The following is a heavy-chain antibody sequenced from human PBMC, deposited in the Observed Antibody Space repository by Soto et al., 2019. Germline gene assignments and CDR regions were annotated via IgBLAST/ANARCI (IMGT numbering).Heavy chain of an antibody. CDR3: ARDREAAYYYDSSRYSKGGGFDP. Sequence: PSETLSLTCTVSGDSISSNYWNWIRQPPGKGLEWIGYISYRGGTNYKPSLKSRLTISVDTSKNQFSLKLSSVTAADTAVYYCARDREAAYYYDSSRYSKGGGFDPWGQGTLVT. J-gene: IGHJ5*02. CDR1: GDSISSNY. V-gene: IGHV4-59*01. D-gene: IGHD3-22*01. CDR2: ISYRGGT.